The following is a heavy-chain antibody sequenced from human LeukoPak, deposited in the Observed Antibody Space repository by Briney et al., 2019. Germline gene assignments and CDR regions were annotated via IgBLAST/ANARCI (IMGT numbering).Heavy chain of an antibody. CDR1: GFIFNSHA. CDR3: ARVGGYSYGYFDY. Sequence: GGSLRLSCAASGFIFNSHAMSWVRQAPGKGLEWVANIKQDGSEKYYVDSVKGRFTISRDNAKNSLYLQMNSLRAEDTAVYYCARVGGYSYGYFDYWGQGTLVTVSS. D-gene: IGHD5-18*01. V-gene: IGHV3-7*01. J-gene: IGHJ4*02. CDR2: IKQDGSEK.